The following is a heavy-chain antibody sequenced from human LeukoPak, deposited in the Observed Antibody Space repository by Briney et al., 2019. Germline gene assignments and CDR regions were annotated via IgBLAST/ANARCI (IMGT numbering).Heavy chain of an antibody. CDR1: GYTFTSYA. CDR3: ARDLDSYGNLDY. V-gene: IGHV1-3*03. CDR2: INAGNGNT. D-gene: IGHD5-18*01. Sequence: ASVKVSCKASGYTFTSYAMNWVRQAPGQRLEWMGWINAGNGNTKYSQEFQGRVTITRDTSASTAYMELSSLRSEDMAVYYCARDLDSYGNLDYWGQGTLVTVSS. J-gene: IGHJ4*02.